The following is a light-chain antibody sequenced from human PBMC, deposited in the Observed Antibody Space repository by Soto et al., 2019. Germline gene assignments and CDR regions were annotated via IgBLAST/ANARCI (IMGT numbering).Light chain of an antibody. J-gene: IGKJ3*01. CDR3: QQYNNWPPLFT. V-gene: IGKV1-9*01. Sequence: IQLTQSPSSLSASVGDSVTITCRASQGISRYLAWYQQKPGRAPKLLISAASTLQSGVPSRFSGTGSGTDFTLTISSLQSEDFAVYYCQQYNNWPPLFTFGPGTKVDIK. CDR1: QGISRY. CDR2: AAS.